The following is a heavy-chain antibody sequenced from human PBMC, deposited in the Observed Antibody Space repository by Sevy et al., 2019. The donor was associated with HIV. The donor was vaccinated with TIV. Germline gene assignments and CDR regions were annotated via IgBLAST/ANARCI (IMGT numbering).Heavy chain of an antibody. CDR3: TKDPPVYGDFPYGMDV. Sequence: GGSLRLSCVGSGFIFDDYGMHWVRQAPGKGLEWVALISHDGGKKYYADSVKGRFTISRDNFKNTLYLQMNTLRRDDTAAYFCTKDPPVYGDFPYGMDVWGQGTTLTVSS. D-gene: IGHD4-17*01. V-gene: IGHV3-30*18. CDR2: ISHDGGKK. CDR1: GFIFDDYG. J-gene: IGHJ6*02.